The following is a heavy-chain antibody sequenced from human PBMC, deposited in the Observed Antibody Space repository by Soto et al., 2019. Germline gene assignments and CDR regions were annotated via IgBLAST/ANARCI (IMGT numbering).Heavy chain of an antibody. J-gene: IGHJ4*02. CDR3: ARDSTRITMVRGVIGY. D-gene: IGHD3-10*01. CDR2: INPSGGST. Sequence: QVQLVQSGAEVKKPGASVKVSCKASGYTFTSYYMHWVRQAPGQGLEWMGIINPSGGSTSYAQKFQGRVTMTRDTSTSTVYMELSSLRSEDTAVYYCARDSTRITMVRGVIGYWGQGTLVTVSS. V-gene: IGHV1-46*01. CDR1: GYTFTSYY.